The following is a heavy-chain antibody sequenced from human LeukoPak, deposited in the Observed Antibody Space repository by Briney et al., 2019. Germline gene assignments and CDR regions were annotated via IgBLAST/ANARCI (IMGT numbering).Heavy chain of an antibody. Sequence: GGSLRLSCAASGFTFSMYAMHWVRQAPGKGLEYVSAISSDGGSTYYANSVKGRFTISRDNSKNTLYLQMGSLRAEDMAVYYCARDGTNTVNWFDPWGQGTLVTVSS. D-gene: IGHD1-7*01. J-gene: IGHJ5*02. CDR3: ARDGTNTVNWFDP. CDR1: GFTFSMYA. V-gene: IGHV3-64*01. CDR2: ISSDGGST.